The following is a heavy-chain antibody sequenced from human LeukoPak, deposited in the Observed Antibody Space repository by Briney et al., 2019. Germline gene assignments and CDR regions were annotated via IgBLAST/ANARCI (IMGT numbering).Heavy chain of an antibody. CDR3: ARDSYYYDSSAPWFDY. D-gene: IGHD3-22*01. CDR2: IYTSGST. V-gene: IGHV4-4*07. Sequence: SETLSLTCTVSGGSISSYYWSWIRQPAGKGLEWIGRIYTSGSTNYNPSLKSRVTMSVDTSKNQFSLKLSSVTAADTAVYYCARDSYYYDSSAPWFDYWGQGTLVTVSS. CDR1: GGSISSYY. J-gene: IGHJ4*02.